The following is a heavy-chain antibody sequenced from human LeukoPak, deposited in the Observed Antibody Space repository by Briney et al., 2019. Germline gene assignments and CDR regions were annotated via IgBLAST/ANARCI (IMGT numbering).Heavy chain of an antibody. CDR2: ISSSSSYI. CDR3: ARGFDSSFLGY. Sequence: GGSLRLSXAASGFTFSSYSMNWVRQAPGKELEWVSSISSSSSYIYYADSVKGRFTISRDNAKNSLYLQMNSLRAEDTAVYYCARGFDSSFLGYWGQGTLVTVSS. V-gene: IGHV3-21*01. CDR1: GFTFSSYS. D-gene: IGHD3-22*01. J-gene: IGHJ4*02.